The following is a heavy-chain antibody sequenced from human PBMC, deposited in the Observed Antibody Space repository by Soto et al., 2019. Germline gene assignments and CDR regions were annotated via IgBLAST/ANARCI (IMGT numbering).Heavy chain of an antibody. CDR3: ARDEVVGGAFDI. CDR2: IIPILGIA. Sequence: QVQLVQSGAEVKKPGSSVKVSCKASGGTFSSYTISWVRQAPGQGREWMGRIIPILGIANYAQKFQGRVTITADKSTSTAYMELSSLRSEDTAVYYCARDEVVGGAFDIWGQGTMVTVSS. D-gene: IGHD2-15*01. CDR1: GGTFSSYT. V-gene: IGHV1-69*02. J-gene: IGHJ3*02.